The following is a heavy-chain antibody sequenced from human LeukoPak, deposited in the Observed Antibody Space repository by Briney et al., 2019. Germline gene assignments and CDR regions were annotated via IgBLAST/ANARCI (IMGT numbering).Heavy chain of an antibody. Sequence: SETLSLTCTVSGYSISSGYYWGWIRQPPGKGLEWIESIYHSGSTYYNPSLKSRVTRSVDTSKNQFSLNMSSVTAADTAVDYSARSYYYDSCGYYERANWFDPWGQGTLVTVSS. CDR2: IYHSGST. CDR3: ARSYYYDSCGYYERANWFDP. J-gene: IGHJ5*02. V-gene: IGHV4-38-2*02. D-gene: IGHD3-22*01. CDR1: GYSISSGYY.